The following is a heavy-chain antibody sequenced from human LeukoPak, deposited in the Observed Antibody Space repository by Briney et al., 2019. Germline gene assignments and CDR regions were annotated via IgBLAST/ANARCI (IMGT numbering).Heavy chain of an antibody. Sequence: GGSLRLSCAASGFTFSSYAMNWVRQAPGKGLEWVSAISGSGGSTYYAVSVKGRFTISRDNSKNTLYLQMNSLRAEDTAVYYCAKDLWSSGWYWFDPWGQGTLVTVSS. V-gene: IGHV3-23*01. J-gene: IGHJ5*02. CDR2: ISGSGGST. D-gene: IGHD6-19*01. CDR1: GFTFSSYA. CDR3: AKDLWSSGWYWFDP.